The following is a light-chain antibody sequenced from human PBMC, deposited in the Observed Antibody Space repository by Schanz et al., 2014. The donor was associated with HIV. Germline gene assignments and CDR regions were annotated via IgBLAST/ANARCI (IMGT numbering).Light chain of an antibody. CDR3: QQYHTKPYT. CDR1: QYISHW. Sequence: DIQMTQSPSTLSASVGDGVTITCRASQYISHWLAWYQQKPGQAPKFLIHRASTLEAGVSSRFSGSGSGSELTLTISTLQAEDFATYYCQQYHTKPYTFGQGTRLEIK. CDR2: RAS. J-gene: IGKJ2*01. V-gene: IGKV1-5*03.